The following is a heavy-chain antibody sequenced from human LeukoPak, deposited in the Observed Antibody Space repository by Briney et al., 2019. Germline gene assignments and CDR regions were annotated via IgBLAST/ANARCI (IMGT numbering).Heavy chain of an antibody. D-gene: IGHD3-3*01. J-gene: IGHJ4*02. CDR3: ARAYYDFWSGYPHYFGY. V-gene: IGHV3-7*01. CDR2: IKQDGSEK. CDR1: GFTFSSYW. Sequence: GGSLRLXCAASGFTFSSYWMSWVRQAPGKGLEWVANIKQDGSEKYYVDSVKGRFTISRDNAKNSLYLQMNSLRAEDTAVYYCARAYYDFWSGYPHYFGYWGQGTLVTVSS.